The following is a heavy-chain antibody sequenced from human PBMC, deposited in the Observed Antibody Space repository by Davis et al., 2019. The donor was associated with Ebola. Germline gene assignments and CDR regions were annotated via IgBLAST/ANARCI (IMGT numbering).Heavy chain of an antibody. Sequence: GGSLRLSCAASGFTFSSYAMHWVRQAPGKGLEWVAVISYDGSNKYYADSVKGRFTISRDNSKNTLYLQMNSLRAEDTAVYYCARDDYGDQSALLFYYYDGMDVWGQGTTVTVSS. J-gene: IGHJ6*02. CDR3: ARDDYGDQSALLFYYYDGMDV. V-gene: IGHV3-30-3*01. CDR2: ISYDGSNK. D-gene: IGHD4-17*01. CDR1: GFTFSSYA.